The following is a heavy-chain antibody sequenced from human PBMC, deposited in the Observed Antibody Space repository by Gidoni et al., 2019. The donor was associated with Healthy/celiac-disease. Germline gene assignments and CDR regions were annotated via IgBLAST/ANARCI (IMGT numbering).Heavy chain of an antibody. CDR1: GYTFTSYY. D-gene: IGHD6-13*01. CDR3: ARDVGARFAAAGPIDY. CDR2: INPSGGST. V-gene: IGHV1-46*03. Sequence: QVQLVQSGAEVKKPGASVTVSCKASGYTFTSYYMHWVRQAPGQGLEWMGIINPSGGSTSYEQKFQGRVTMTRDTSTSTVYMELSSLRSEDTAVYYCARDVGARFAAAGPIDYWGQGTLVTVSS. J-gene: IGHJ4*02.